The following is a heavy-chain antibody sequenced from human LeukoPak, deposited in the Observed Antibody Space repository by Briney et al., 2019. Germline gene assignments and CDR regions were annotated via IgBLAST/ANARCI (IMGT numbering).Heavy chain of an antibody. V-gene: IGHV4-39*07. D-gene: IGHD2-21*02. Sequence: SETLSLTCTVSGGSISSSSYYWGWIRQPPGKGLEWIGGIYYSGSTYYNPSLKSRVTISVDTSKNQFSLKLSSVTAADTAVYYCARDPRSCGGDCYSTFDYWGQGTLVTVSS. CDR2: IYYSGST. CDR1: GGSISSSSYY. CDR3: ARDPRSCGGDCYSTFDY. J-gene: IGHJ4*02.